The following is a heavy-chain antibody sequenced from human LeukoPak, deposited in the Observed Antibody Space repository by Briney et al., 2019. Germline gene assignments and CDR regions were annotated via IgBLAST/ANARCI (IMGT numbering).Heavy chain of an antibody. V-gene: IGHV4-4*07. D-gene: IGHD2-2*01. CDR1: GGSISSYY. CDR2: IYTSGST. Sequence: SETQSLTCTVSGGSISSYYWSWIRQPAGKGLEWIGRIYTSGSTNYNPSLKSRVTMSVDTSKNQFSLKLNSVTAADTAVYYCARELPYCSSTSCFYYYYYMDVWGKGTTVTVSS. J-gene: IGHJ6*03. CDR3: ARELPYCSSTSCFYYYYYMDV.